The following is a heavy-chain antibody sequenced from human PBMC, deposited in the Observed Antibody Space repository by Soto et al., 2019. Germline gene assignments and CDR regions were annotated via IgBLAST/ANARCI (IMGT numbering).Heavy chain of an antibody. CDR1: GGTFSSYA. V-gene: IGHV1-69*01. CDR3: AGNREGELYYYYGMDV. Sequence: QVQLVQSGAEVKKPGSSVKVSCKASGGTFSSYAISWVRQAPGQGLEWMGGIIPIFGTANYAQKFQGRVTITADESTTTAYMELSSLRSEDTAVYYCAGNREGELYYYYGMDVWGQGTTVTVSS. D-gene: IGHD3-16*01. J-gene: IGHJ6*02. CDR2: IIPIFGTA.